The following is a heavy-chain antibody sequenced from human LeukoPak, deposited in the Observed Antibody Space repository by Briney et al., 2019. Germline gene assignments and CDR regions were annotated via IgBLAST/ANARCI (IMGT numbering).Heavy chain of an antibody. Sequence: ASVKVSCKASGYTFTGYYMHWVRQAPGQGLEWMGWINPNSGGTNYAQKFQGRVTMTRDTSISTAYMELNSLRAEDTAVYYCASHSSSWYSPGIWGQGTLVTVSS. CDR1: GYTFTGYY. CDR2: INPNSGGT. V-gene: IGHV1-2*02. CDR3: ASHSSSWYSPGI. J-gene: IGHJ4*02. D-gene: IGHD6-13*01.